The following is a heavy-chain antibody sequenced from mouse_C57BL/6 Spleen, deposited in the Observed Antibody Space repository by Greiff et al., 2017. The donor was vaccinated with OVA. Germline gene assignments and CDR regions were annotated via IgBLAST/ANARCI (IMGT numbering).Heavy chain of an antibody. J-gene: IGHJ1*03. CDR1: GYTFTSYW. V-gene: IGHV1-69*01. CDR2: IDPSDSYT. D-gene: IGHD1-1*01. CDR3: ARAGHYYGSSYGGYFDV. Sequence: QVQLQQSGAELVMPGASVKLSCKASGYTFTSYWMHWVKQRPGQGLEWIGEIDPSDSYTNYNQKFKGKSTLTVDKSSSTAYMQLSSLTSEDSAVYYCARAGHYYGSSYGGYFDVWGTGTTVTVSS.